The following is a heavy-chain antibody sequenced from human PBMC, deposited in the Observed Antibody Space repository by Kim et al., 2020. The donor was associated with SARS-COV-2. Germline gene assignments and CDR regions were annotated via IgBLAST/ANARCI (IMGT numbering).Heavy chain of an antibody. Sequence: ASVKVSCKVSGYTLTELSMHWVRQAPGKGLEWMGGFDPEDGETIYAQKFQGRVTMTEDTSTDTAYMELSSLRSEDTAVYYCATTYGFALDYDFWSGYSTGAFDIWGQGTMVTVSS. V-gene: IGHV1-24*01. CDR3: ATTYGFALDYDFWSGYSTGAFDI. D-gene: IGHD3-3*01. CDR1: GYTLTELS. J-gene: IGHJ3*02. CDR2: FDPEDGET.